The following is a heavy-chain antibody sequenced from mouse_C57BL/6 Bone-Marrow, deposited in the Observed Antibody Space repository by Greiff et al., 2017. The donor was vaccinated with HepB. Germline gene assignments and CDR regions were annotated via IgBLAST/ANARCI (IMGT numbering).Heavy chain of an antibody. CDR1: GFTFSDYY. J-gene: IGHJ1*03. D-gene: IGHD1-1*01. V-gene: IGHV5-16*01. CDR3: ARESYYGSSWYFDV. CDR2: INYDGSST. Sequence: DVKLVESEGGLVQPGSSMKLSCTASGFTFSDYYMAWVRQVPEKGLEWVANINYDGSSTYYLDSLKSRFIISRDNAKNILYLQMSSLKSEDTATYYCARESYYGSSWYFDVWGTGTTVTVSS.